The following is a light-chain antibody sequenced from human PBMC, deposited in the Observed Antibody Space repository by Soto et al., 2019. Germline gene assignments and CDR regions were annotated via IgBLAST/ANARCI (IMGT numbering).Light chain of an antibody. Sequence: EIVITQTPLSLPVTPGEPASISCRSSQSLLHSNGYNYLDWYLQKPGQSPQLLIYLGSNRASGVPDRFSGSGSGTDFTLKISRVEAEDVGVYYCMQALQTPRTFCQVGKVDIK. CDR2: LGS. CDR1: QSLLHSNGYNY. J-gene: IGKJ1*01. V-gene: IGKV2-28*01. CDR3: MQALQTPRT.